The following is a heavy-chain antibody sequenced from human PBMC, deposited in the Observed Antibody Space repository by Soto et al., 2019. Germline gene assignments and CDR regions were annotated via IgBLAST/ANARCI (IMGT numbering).Heavy chain of an antibody. CDR3: ARAPSWELLRFDP. D-gene: IGHD1-26*01. J-gene: IGHJ5*02. CDR2: INSDGSGT. CDR1: GFTFSSYW. Sequence: HPGGSLRLSCAASGFTFSSYWMHWVRQAPGKGLVWVSRINSDGSGTSYADSVKGRFTISRDNAKNTLYLQMNSLRAEDTAVYYCARAPSWELLRFDPWGQGTLVTVSS. V-gene: IGHV3-74*01.